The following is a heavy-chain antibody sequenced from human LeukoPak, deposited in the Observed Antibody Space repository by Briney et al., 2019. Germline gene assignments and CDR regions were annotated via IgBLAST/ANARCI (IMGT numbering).Heavy chain of an antibody. D-gene: IGHD2-15*01. J-gene: IGHJ3*02. Sequence: SVKVSCKASGGTFSSYAISWVRQAPGQGLEWMGGIIPIFGTANYAQKFQGRVTITTDESTSTAYMELSRLRSDDTAVYYCARSPPRYCSGGSCDLGYAFDIWGQGTMVTVSS. CDR3: ARSPPRYCSGGSCDLGYAFDI. CDR1: GGTFSSYA. CDR2: IIPIFGTA. V-gene: IGHV1-69*05.